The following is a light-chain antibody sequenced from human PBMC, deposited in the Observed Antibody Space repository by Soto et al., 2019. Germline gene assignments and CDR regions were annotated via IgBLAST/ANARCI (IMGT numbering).Light chain of an antibody. Sequence: QSVLTQPHSGSAAPGQKVTMSCSGSSSNIGGNSVSWYQQLPGTAPKLLIYDDNKRPSGIPDRFSGSKSGTSATLGITGFQTGDEADYYCGSWDSSLSAYVFGTGTKVTVL. J-gene: IGLJ1*01. V-gene: IGLV1-51*01. CDR2: DDN. CDR3: GSWDSSLSAYV. CDR1: SSNIGGNS.